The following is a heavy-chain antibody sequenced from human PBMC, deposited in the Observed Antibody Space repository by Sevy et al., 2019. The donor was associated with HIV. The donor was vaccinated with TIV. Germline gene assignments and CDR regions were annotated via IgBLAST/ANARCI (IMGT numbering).Heavy chain of an antibody. CDR2: FYLSGIA. Sequence: SETLSLTCSVSGVPISSHFWSWIRQPPGKGLEWIGYFYLSGIANYHPSLKSRVTISGDTSKNQFSLKLTSVTAADTAVYYCAREVHFYSSGFSAGMDVWGQGTTVTVSS. J-gene: IGHJ6*02. V-gene: IGHV4-59*11. CDR3: AREVHFYSSGFSAGMDV. D-gene: IGHD3-10*01. CDR1: GVPISSHF.